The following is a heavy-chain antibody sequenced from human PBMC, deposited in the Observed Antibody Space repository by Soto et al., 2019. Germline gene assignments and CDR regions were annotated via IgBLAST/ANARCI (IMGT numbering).Heavy chain of an antibody. CDR2: IIPIFGTA. D-gene: IGHD6-6*01. V-gene: IGHV1-69*13. J-gene: IGHJ4*02. Sequence: SVKVSCKASGGTFSSYAISWVRQAPGQGLEWMGGIIPIFGTANYAQKFQGRVTITADESTSTAYMELSSLRSEDTAVYYCARLGAPKTIVARFDYWGQGTLVTVSS. CDR1: GGTFSSYA. CDR3: ARLGAPKTIVARFDY.